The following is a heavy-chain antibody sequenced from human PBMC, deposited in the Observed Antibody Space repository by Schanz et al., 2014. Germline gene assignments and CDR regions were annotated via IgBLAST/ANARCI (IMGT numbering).Heavy chain of an antibody. CDR3: ARDAVTSVLTPGFYY. CDR1: EFTFCNYG. CDR2: IKQDGSEK. Sequence: VQLVESGGDLVKPGGSLRLSCEASEFTFCNYGMNWVRQAPEKGLEWVANIKQDGSEKYYVDSVKGRFTISRDNAKKSLYLRMNSLRAEDTAVYYCARDAVTSVLTPGFYYWGQGTLVTVSS. D-gene: IGHD4-17*01. J-gene: IGHJ4*02. V-gene: IGHV3-7*01.